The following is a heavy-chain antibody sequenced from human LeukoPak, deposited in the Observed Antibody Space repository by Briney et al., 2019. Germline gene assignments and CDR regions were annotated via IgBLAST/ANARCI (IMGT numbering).Heavy chain of an antibody. V-gene: IGHV4-39*01. Sequence: SETPSLTRTVSGGSNSSSSYHWGWIRQPPGKGLEWIGRIYYCGSPYYNPSLKSRVTISVDTSKNQFSLKLSSVTAADTAVYYCARHPWLESDFDYWGKGTLVTVSS. D-gene: IGHD6-19*01. CDR3: ARHPWLESDFDY. CDR2: IYYCGSP. CDR1: GGSNSSSSYH. J-gene: IGHJ4*02.